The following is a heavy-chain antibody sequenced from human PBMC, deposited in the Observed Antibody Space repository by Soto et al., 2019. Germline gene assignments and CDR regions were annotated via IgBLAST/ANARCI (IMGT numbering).Heavy chain of an antibody. D-gene: IGHD4-4*01. J-gene: IGHJ4*02. V-gene: IGHV3-15*01. Sequence: EVQLVESGGGLVKPGGSLRLSCAASGFTFSNAWMSWVRQAPGKGLEWVGRIKSKTDGGTTDYAAPVKGRFTISRDDSKNTLYLQMNSLKTEDTAVYYCTSSLYSNYVRYWGQGTLVTVSS. CDR2: IKSKTDGGTT. CDR1: GFTFSNAW. CDR3: TSSLYSNYVRY.